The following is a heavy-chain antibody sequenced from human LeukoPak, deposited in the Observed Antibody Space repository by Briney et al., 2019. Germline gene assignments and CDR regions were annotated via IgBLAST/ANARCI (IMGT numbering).Heavy chain of an antibody. CDR1: GFTFSSYG. D-gene: IGHD5-12*01. V-gene: IGHV3-33*01. CDR3: ARTYSRESGYDFVFHY. J-gene: IGHJ4*02. Sequence: GGSLRLSCAASGFTFSSYGFHWVRQAPGKGLEWVSAISYDGKNIHYADSVKGRFTISRDNSRDTLYLQMNSLRVEDTAVYYCARTYSRESGYDFVFHYWGQGTRVTVSS. CDR2: ISYDGKNI.